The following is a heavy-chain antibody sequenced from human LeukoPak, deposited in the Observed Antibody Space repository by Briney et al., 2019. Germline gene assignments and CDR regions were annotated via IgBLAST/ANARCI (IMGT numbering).Heavy chain of an antibody. CDR3: ARSSIAARPFDY. CDR2: IYYSGST. D-gene: IGHD6-6*01. J-gene: IGHJ4*02. CDR1: GGSISSSSYY. V-gene: IGHV4-61*01. Sequence: PSETLSLTCTVSGGSISSSSYYWSWIRQPPGKGLEWIGYIYYSGSTNYNPSLKSRVTISVDTSKNQFSLKLSSVTAADTAVYYCARSSIAARPFDYWGQGTLVTVSS.